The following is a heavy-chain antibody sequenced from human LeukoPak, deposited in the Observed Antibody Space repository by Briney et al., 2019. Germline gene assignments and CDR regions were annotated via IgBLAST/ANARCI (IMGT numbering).Heavy chain of an antibody. V-gene: IGHV1-8*03. J-gene: IGHJ4*02. CDR3: ARGGYQLLFYY. CDR1: VYTFISYD. Sequence: ASVKVTCKASVYTFISYDINWLRQPTGQGLEWMGWMNSNSGNTGYAQKFQSRVNITRNTSISTAYMELSSLRSEDTAVYYCARGGYQLLFYYWGQGTLVTVSS. D-gene: IGHD2-2*01. CDR2: MNSNSGNT.